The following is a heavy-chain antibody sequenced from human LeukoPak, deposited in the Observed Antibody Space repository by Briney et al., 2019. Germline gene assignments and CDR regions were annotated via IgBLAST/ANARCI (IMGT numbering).Heavy chain of an antibody. CDR2: IYTSGST. V-gene: IGHV4-4*07. CDR1: GGSISSYY. D-gene: IGHD5-24*01. Sequence: PSETLSLTCTVSGGSISSYYWSWIRQPPGKGLEWIGRIYTSGSTNYNPSLKSRVTMSVDTSKNQFSLKLSSVTAADTAVYYCARGDGYNPLPTLFDYWGQGTLVTVSS. J-gene: IGHJ4*02. CDR3: ARGDGYNPLPTLFDY.